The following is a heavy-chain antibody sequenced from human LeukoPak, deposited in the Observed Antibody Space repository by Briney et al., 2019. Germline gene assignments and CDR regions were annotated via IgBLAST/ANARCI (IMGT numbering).Heavy chain of an antibody. CDR1: GFTLSDYY. CDR3: AKDYYDGQYSFDAFDI. CDR2: ISSSGRTI. Sequence: GGSLRLSCAASGFTLSDYYMSWIRQAPGKGLEWISYISSSGRTIYYADSVKGRFTISRDNAKNSLYLQMNSLRAEDTAVYYCAKDYYDGQYSFDAFDIWGQGTMVTVSS. V-gene: IGHV3-11*04. D-gene: IGHD3-22*01. J-gene: IGHJ3*02.